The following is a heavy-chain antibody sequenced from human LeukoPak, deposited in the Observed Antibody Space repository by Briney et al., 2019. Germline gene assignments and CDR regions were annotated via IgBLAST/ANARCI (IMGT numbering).Heavy chain of an antibody. J-gene: IGHJ4*02. V-gene: IGHV3-53*01. CDR3: TKGTIWLPFDY. D-gene: IGHD5-18*01. CDR2: IFSGGST. CDR1: GFTVSSNY. Sequence: GGSLRLSCAASGFTVSSNYMNWVRQAPGKGLEWVSMIFSGGSTYYADSVKGRFTISRDDSKNTLYLQLNSLRAEDTAVYYCTKGTIWLPFDYWGQGTLVTVSS.